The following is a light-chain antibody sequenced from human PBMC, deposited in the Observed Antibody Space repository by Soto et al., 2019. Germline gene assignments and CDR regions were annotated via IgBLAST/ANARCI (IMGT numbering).Light chain of an antibody. V-gene: IGKV1-27*01. J-gene: IGKJ3*01. CDR3: QRYNNGPPVT. CDR1: QDINNY. CDR2: AAS. Sequence: IQMTQSPSSLYASVGDRVTITCRASQDINNYLAWYQQNPWKPPKLLIYAASTLQSGVPSRFSGGGSGTDFTLTINSLQPEDVATYYCQRYNNGPPVTFGPGTKV.